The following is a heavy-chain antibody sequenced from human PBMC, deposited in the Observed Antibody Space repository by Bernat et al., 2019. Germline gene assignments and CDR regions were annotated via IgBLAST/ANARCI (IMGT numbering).Heavy chain of an antibody. CDR2: IYYSGST. J-gene: IGHJ6*03. CDR1: VGSISSSSYY. Sequence: QLQLQESGPGLVKPSETLSLTCTVSVGSISSSSYYWGWILQPPVKGLEWIGSIYYSGSTYYNPSRKSRVTISVETSKKQFSLKLSSVTDADTAVYYWARRGYQLLYYYYYYVDVWGKGTTVTVSS. CDR3: ARRGYQLLYYYYYYVDV. V-gene: IGHV4-39*01. D-gene: IGHD2-2*01.